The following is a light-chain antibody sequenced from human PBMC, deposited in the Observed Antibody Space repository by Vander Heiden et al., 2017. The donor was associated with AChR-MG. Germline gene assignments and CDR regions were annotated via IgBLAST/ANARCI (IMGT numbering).Light chain of an antibody. CDR1: QSVGTY. V-gene: IGKV3-11*01. CDR3: QQRTKGYT. J-gene: IGKJ2*01. CDR2: HAS. Sequence: LVLTQSPATLSLSPGERATLSCRASQSVGTYLACYHQHPAEDPRLLLSHASTRATGIRARCSGSGSETDFTITISRLEPEDVEVYYCQQRTKGYTFGQGTKLEIK.